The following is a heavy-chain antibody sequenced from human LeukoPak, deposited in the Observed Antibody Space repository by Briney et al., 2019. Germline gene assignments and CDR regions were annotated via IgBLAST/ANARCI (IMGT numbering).Heavy chain of an antibody. D-gene: IGHD3-22*01. CDR2: ISSSSSYI. CDR1: GFTFSSYS. CDR3: ARDRKDEAYYDSSGYYPGPLDY. J-gene: IGHJ4*02. V-gene: IGHV3-21*01. Sequence: PGGPLRLSCAASGFTFSSYSMNWVRQAPGKGLEWVSSISSSSSYIYYADSVKGRFTISRDNAKNSLYLQMNSLRAEDTAVYYCARDRKDEAYYDSSGYYPGPLDYWGQGTLVTVSS.